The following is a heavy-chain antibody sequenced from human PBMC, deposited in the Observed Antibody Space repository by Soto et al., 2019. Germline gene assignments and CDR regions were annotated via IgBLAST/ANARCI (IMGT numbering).Heavy chain of an antibody. J-gene: IGHJ4*02. CDR3: ATESGSTYGYFDH. V-gene: IGHV4-30-4*01. Sequence: LSLTCTVSGGSVTSDEDYWTWIRQSPGKGLEWIGYISNSGSTGYNPSLKTRLSMSVDRSKNQFTLRLTSVTAADTAVYFCATESGSTYGYFDHWGQGTQVTVAS. D-gene: IGHD5-18*01. CDR2: ISNSGST. CDR1: GGSVTSDEDY.